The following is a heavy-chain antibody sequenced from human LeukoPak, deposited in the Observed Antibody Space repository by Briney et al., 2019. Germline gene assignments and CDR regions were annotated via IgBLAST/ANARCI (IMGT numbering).Heavy chain of an antibody. Sequence: PGGSLRLSCAASGFTFSGSAMHWVRRASGKGLEWVGRIRSKANSYATAYAASVKGRFTISRDDSKNTAYLQMNSLKTEDTAVYYCTRRGSSWYGRSGGAFDIWGQGTMVTVSS. D-gene: IGHD6-13*01. CDR2: IRSKANSYAT. CDR3: TRRGSSWYGRSGGAFDI. J-gene: IGHJ3*02. CDR1: GFTFSGSA. V-gene: IGHV3-73*01.